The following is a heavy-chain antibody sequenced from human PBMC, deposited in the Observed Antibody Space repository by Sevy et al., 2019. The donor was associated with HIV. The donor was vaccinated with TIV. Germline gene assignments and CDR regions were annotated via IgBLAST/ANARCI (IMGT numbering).Heavy chain of an antibody. V-gene: IGHV3-21*06. CDR3: VTGPPDGSYDYFDY. J-gene: IGHJ4*02. CDR1: GFTFSSYS. D-gene: IGHD1-26*01. Sequence: GGSLRLSCAASGFTFSSYSMNWVRLAPGKGLEWVSSISGSSNYIYYAESLKGRFIISRDNAKNTLYLQMNSLRADDTAVYYCVTGPPDGSYDYFDYWGQGTLVTVSS. CDR2: ISGSSNYI.